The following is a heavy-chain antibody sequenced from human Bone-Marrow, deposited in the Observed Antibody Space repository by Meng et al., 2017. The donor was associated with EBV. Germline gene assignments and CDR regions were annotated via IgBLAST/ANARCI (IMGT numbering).Heavy chain of an antibody. CDR1: GNTFTRYD. CDR3: ARDVYASGTYRADP. V-gene: IGHV1-8*01. Sequence: VDVVHCGAEVKKPGASVKVSCKASGNTFTRYDINWVRQATGQGLEWMGWMDPNSGNTGFAQKFQGRVTMTRNTSISTAYMELSALTSEDTAVYYCARDVYASGTYRADPWGQGTLVTVSS. D-gene: IGHD3-10*01. CDR2: MDPNSGNT. J-gene: IGHJ5*02.